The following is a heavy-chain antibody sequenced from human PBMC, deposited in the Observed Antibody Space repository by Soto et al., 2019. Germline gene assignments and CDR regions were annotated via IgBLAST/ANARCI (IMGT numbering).Heavy chain of an antibody. V-gene: IGHV4-30-4*01. CDR2: IYYSGST. CDR3: ARVIGRACSSTSCYPFDP. J-gene: IGHJ5*02. D-gene: IGHD2-2*01. Sequence: PSETLSLTCTVSGGSISIGDYYWSWIRQPPVKGREWIGYIYYSGSTYYNPSLKSRFTISVETSKSQYSLKLSSVTAADTAVYYCARVIGRACSSTSCYPFDPWRQAALVTVSS. CDR1: GGSISIGDYY.